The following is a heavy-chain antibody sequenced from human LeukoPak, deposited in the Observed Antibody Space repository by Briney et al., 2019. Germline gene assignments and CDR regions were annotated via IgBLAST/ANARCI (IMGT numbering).Heavy chain of an antibody. CDR2: ISAYNGNT. Sequence: ASVKVSCKASGYTFTSYGISWVRQAPGQGLEWMGWISAYNGNTNYAQKLQGRVTMTRNTSISTAYMELSSLRSEDTAVYYCARTQRRGYSYGLLTDFDYWGQGTLVTVSS. V-gene: IGHV1-18*01. CDR1: GYTFTSYG. D-gene: IGHD5-18*01. J-gene: IGHJ4*02. CDR3: ARTQRRGYSYGLLTDFDY.